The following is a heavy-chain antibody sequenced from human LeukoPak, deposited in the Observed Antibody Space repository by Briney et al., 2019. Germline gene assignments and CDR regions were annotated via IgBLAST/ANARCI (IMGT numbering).Heavy chain of an antibody. J-gene: IGHJ5*02. CDR1: GYTFTSYD. CDR2: MNPNSGNT. CDR3: ARVQTNRYCSGGSCYNYNWFDP. V-gene: IGHV1-8*01. D-gene: IGHD2-15*01. Sequence: ASVKVSCKASGYTFTSYDINWVRQATGQGLEWMGWMNPNSGNTGYAQKFQGRVTMTRNTSISTAYMELSSLRSEDTAVYYCARVQTNRYCSGGSCYNYNWFDPWGQGTLVTVSS.